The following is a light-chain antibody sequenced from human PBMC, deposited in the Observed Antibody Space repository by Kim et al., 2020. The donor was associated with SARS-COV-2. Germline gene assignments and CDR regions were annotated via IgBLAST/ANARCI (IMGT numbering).Light chain of an antibody. CDR2: AAS. CDR1: QDISSY. Sequence: ASVGDRVTITCRASQDISSYLAWYQQRPGKAPELLIYAASTLQSGVPSRFSGSGSGTEFTLTISSLQPVDFATYYCQQLNSYPLTFGGGTKVDIK. V-gene: IGKV1-9*01. J-gene: IGKJ4*01. CDR3: QQLNSYPLT.